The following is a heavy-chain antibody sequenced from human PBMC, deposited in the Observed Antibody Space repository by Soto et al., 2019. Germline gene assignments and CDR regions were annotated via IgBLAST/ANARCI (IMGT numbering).Heavy chain of an antibody. CDR3: ARVRYNYDYVWGSYRFNWFDP. J-gene: IGHJ5*02. V-gene: IGHV1-69*06. D-gene: IGHD3-16*02. CDR2: IIPIFGTA. Sequence: GASVKVSCKASGGPFSSYANSWVRQAPGQGLEWMGGIIPIFGTANYAQKFQGRVTITADKSTSTAYMELSSLRSEDTAVYYCARVRYNYDYVWGSYRFNWFDPWGQGTLVTVSS. CDR1: GGPFSSYA.